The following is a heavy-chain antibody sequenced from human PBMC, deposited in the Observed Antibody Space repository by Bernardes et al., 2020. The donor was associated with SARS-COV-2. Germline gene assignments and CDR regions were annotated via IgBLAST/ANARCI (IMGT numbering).Heavy chain of an antibody. CDR1: GFTFSSYW. CDR2: IKQDGSEK. CDR3: ARENGDYSFDY. J-gene: IGHJ4*02. Sequence: GGSLRLSCAASGFTFSSYWMSWVRQAPGKGLEWVANIKQDGSEKYYADSVKGRFTISRDNAKNSLYLQMNSLRAEDTAVYYCARENGDYSFDYWGQGTLVTVSS. V-gene: IGHV3-7*01. D-gene: IGHD4-17*01.